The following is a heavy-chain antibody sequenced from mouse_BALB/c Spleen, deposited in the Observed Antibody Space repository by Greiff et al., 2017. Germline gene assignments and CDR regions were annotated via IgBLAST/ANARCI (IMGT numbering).Heavy chain of an antibody. CDR2: IYPGDGDT. CDR3: ARSDYRYWFAY. Sequence: VKLQESGPELVKPGASVKISCKASGYAFSSSWMNWVKQRPGQGLEWIGRIYPGDGDTNYNGKFKGKATLTADKSSSTAYMQLSSLTSVDSAVYFCARSDYRYWFAYWGQGTLVTVSA. J-gene: IGHJ3*01. V-gene: IGHV1-82*01. D-gene: IGHD2-14*01. CDR1: GYAFSSSW.